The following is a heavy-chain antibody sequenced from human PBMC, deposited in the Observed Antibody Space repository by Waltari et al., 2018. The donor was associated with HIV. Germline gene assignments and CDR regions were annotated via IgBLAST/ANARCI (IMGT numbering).Heavy chain of an antibody. CDR3: TRVGFGSGTYYFPGGY. Sequence: QVQLVQSGAEVKSPGDSVKVSCKASGYPFTGYYLNCVRAAPGQGLEWMGWINPNSGDTNYAQKFQGRVIMTRDTSINTVYMELSRLTSDDTAVYYCTRVGFGSGTYYFPGGYWGQGTLVTVSS. CDR1: GYPFTGYY. D-gene: IGHD3-10*01. J-gene: IGHJ4*02. V-gene: IGHV1-2*02. CDR2: INPNSGDT.